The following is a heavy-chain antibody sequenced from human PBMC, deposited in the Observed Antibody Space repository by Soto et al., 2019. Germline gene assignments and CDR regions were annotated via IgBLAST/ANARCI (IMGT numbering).Heavy chain of an antibody. CDR1: GFTFSSYA. CDR3: AKQGAYDFWSGSIDFDY. V-gene: IGHV3-23*01. D-gene: IGHD3-3*01. J-gene: IGHJ4*02. CDR2: ISGSGGST. Sequence: EVQLLESGGGLVQPGGSLRLSCAASGFTFSSYAMSWVRQAPGKGLEWVSAISGSGGSTYYADSVKGRFTISRDNSKNTLYLQMNSLRAEDTAVYYCAKQGAYDFWSGSIDFDYWGQGTLVTVSS.